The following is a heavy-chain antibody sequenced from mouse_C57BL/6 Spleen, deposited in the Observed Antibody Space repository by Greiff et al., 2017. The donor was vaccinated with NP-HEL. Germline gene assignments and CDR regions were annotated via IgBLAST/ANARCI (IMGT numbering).Heavy chain of an antibody. Sequence: QVQLQQSGAELVKPGASVKLSCKASGYTFTEYTIHWVKQRSGQGLEWIGWFYPGSGSIKYNEKFKDKATLTADKSSSTVYMELSRLTSEDSAVYFCARHEEGGYGNYLRHYAMDYWGQGTSVTVSS. J-gene: IGHJ4*01. D-gene: IGHD2-1*01. V-gene: IGHV1-62-2*01. CDR1: GYTFTEYT. CDR3: ARHEEGGYGNYLRHYAMDY. CDR2: FYPGSGSI.